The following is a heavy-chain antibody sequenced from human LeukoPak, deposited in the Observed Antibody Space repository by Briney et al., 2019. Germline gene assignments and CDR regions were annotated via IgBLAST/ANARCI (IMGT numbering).Heavy chain of an antibody. D-gene: IGHD3-10*01. CDR1: GFTLSNYW. Sequence: GGSLRLSCEASGFTLSNYWMYWVRQAPGKGLVWVSRIISDGSSNYADSVKGRFTSSRDNAKNTLYLQMNSLRAEDTAVYYCVRGVYASGSSPWGQGTLVTVSS. CDR2: IISDGSS. V-gene: IGHV3-74*01. CDR3: VRGVYASGSSP. J-gene: IGHJ5*02.